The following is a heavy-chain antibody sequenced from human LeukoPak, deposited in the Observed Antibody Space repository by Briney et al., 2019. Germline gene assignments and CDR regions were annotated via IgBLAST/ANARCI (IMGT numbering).Heavy chain of an antibody. CDR3: ARVGSSGYYFHDAFDI. Sequence: ASVKVSCKASGYTFTGYYMHWVRQAPGQGLEWMGWINPNSGGTNYVQKFQGRVTMTRDTSISTAYMELSRLRSDDTAVYYCARVGSSGYYFHDAFDIWGQGTVVTVSS. CDR1: GYTFTGYY. CDR2: INPNSGGT. J-gene: IGHJ3*02. V-gene: IGHV1-2*02. D-gene: IGHD3-22*01.